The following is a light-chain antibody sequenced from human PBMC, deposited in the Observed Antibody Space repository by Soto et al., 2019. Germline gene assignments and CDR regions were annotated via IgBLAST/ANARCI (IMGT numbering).Light chain of an antibody. Sequence: DIQMTQSPSSLSASVGDRVTITCRANQTISRYLSWYQQKPGKAPNLLIYATSNVQSGVPSRFSGSGSGTEFNLTISSLLREAFPTDDGEQTYSNQFTFGRGTKVDVK. J-gene: IGKJ3*01. V-gene: IGKV1-39*01. CDR2: ATS. CDR1: QTISRY. CDR3: EQTYSNQFT.